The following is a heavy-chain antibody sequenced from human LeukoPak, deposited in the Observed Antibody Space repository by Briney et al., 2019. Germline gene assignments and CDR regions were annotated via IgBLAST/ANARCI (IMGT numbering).Heavy chain of an antibody. CDR1: GYTFTGYG. CDR2: IAAYNGLT. D-gene: IGHD3-16*02. CDR3: ARSYGLEADY. V-gene: IGHV1-18*01. Sequence: ASVKVSCKASGYTFTGYGIAWVRQAPGQGLELVGWIAAYNGLTNYAQNLQGRLTLTTDTSTSTAYMELRNLTSDDTAIYFCARSYGLEADYWGRGTLVTVSS. J-gene: IGHJ4*02.